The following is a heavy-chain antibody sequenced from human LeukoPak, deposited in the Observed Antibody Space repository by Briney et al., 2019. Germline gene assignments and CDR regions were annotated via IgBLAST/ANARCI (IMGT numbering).Heavy chain of an antibody. V-gene: IGHV1-69*05. J-gene: IGHJ5*02. D-gene: IGHD6-6*01. Sequence: GSSVKVSCKASGGTLSSYAISWVRQAPGQGLEWMGGIIPIFGTANYAQKFQGRVTITTDESTSTAYMELSSLRSEDTAVYYCASIAAARRGFWFDPWGQGTPVTVSS. CDR3: ASIAAARRGFWFDP. CDR1: GGTLSSYA. CDR2: IIPIFGTA.